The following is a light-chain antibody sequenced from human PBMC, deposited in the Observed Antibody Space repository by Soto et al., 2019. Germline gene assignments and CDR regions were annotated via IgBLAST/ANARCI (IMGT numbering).Light chain of an antibody. J-gene: IGKJ1*01. CDR3: QQRSNLPM. Sequence: EIVLTESTNTLSFSPRERPTLSCRASQSVSSYLAWYQQKPGQAPRLLIYDASNRATGIPARFSGSGSGTDFTLTISSLEPEDFAVYYCQQRSNLPMFGQGT. V-gene: IGKV3-11*01. CDR2: DAS. CDR1: QSVSSY.